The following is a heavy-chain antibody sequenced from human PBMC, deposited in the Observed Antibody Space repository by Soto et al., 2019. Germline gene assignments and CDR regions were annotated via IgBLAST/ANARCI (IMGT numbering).Heavy chain of an antibody. V-gene: IGHV4-39*07. Sequence: SETLSLTCTVSGFSISCSNYYWGWIRQPPGKGLEWIGNIYYSGSTYYNPSLKSRVTISVDTSKNQFSLKLSSVTAADTAVYCCARRYGSCFDYWGQGTLVTVSS. CDR1: GFSISCSNYY. D-gene: IGHD5-18*01. J-gene: IGHJ4*02. CDR3: ARRYGSCFDY. CDR2: IYYSGST.